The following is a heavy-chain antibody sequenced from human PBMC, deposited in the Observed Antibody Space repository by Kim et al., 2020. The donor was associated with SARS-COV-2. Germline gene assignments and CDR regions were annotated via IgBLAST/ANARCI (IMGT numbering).Heavy chain of an antibody. CDR3: ARADCSGGSCYSHWFDP. D-gene: IGHD2-15*01. Sequence: LKSRVTISVDTSKIQFSLKLSSVTAADTAVYYCARADCSGGSCYSHWFDPWGQGTLVTVSS. V-gene: IGHV4-31*02. J-gene: IGHJ5*02.